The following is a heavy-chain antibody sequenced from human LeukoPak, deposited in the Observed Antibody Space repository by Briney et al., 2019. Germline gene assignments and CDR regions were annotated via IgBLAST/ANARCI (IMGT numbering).Heavy chain of an antibody. J-gene: IGHJ4*02. Sequence: PGGSLRLSCAASGFTVSSNYMSWVRQAPGKGLEWVSVIYSGGSTYYADSVKGRFTISRDNSKNTLYLQMNSLRAEDTAVYYCARGGAAAGQTGFDYWGQGTLVTVSS. CDR2: IYSGGST. CDR1: GFTVSSNY. V-gene: IGHV3-53*05. D-gene: IGHD6-13*01. CDR3: ARGGAAAGQTGFDY.